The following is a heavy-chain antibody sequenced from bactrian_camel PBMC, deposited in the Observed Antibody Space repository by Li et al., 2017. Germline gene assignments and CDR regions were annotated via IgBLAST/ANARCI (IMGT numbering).Heavy chain of an antibody. D-gene: IGHD5*01. V-gene: IGHV3S40*01. CDR2: INGGGGIT. J-gene: IGHJ4*01. Sequence: VQLVESGGGLVQPGWSLRLSCAASGFDFSSYLMSWVRQAPGKGLEWVSFINGGGGITSYADSVMGRFTISRDNAKNTLYLLLNSLKTEDTAEYYCTIHPPPLWVGHVPAVGGQGTQVTVS. CDR1: GFDFSSYL. CDR3: TIHPPPLWVGHVPAV.